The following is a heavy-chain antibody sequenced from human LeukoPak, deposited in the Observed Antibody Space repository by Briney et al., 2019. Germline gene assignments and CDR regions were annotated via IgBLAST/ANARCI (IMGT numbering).Heavy chain of an antibody. CDR1: GGSFSGYY. D-gene: IGHD6-19*01. CDR2: INHSGST. V-gene: IGHV4-34*01. Sequence: SETLSLTCAVYGGSFSGYYWSWIRQPPGKGLEWIGEINHSGSTNYNPSLKSRVTVSVDTSKNQFSLKLSSVTAADTAVYCCARAAEAGVSAVAEYNWFDPWGQGTLVTVSS. CDR3: ARAAEAGVSAVAEYNWFDP. J-gene: IGHJ5*02.